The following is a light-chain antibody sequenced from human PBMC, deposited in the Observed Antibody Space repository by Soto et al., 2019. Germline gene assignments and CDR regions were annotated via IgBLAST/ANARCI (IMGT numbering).Light chain of an antibody. J-gene: IGKJ5*01. Sequence: EIVLTQSPGTLSLSPGERVTLSCRASQSVSSSYLAWYQQKPGQAPRLLIYGASSRATGIPDRFSCSGSGTDFTLTIRRLEPDDLAVYYCQQYGSSPITFGQGTRLEIK. CDR2: GAS. CDR3: QQYGSSPIT. CDR1: QSVSSSY. V-gene: IGKV3-20*01.